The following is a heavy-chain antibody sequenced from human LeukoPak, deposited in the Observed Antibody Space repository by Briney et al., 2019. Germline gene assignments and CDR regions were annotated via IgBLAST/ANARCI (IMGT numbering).Heavy chain of an antibody. V-gene: IGHV1-2*02. Sequence: ASVKVSCKASGYTFTGYYMHWVRQAPGQGLEWMGWINPNSGGTNYAQKFQGRVTMTRNTSISTAYMELSSLRSEDTAVYCCARRRSSGWYVPYYYYYYGMDVWGQGTTVTVSS. CDR2: INPNSGGT. CDR1: GYTFTGYY. D-gene: IGHD6-19*01. J-gene: IGHJ6*02. CDR3: ARRRSSGWYVPYYYYYYGMDV.